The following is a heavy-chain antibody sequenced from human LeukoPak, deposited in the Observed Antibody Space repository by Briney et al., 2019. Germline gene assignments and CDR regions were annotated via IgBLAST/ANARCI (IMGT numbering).Heavy chain of an antibody. J-gene: IGHJ6*03. D-gene: IGHD3-22*01. CDR2: MNPNSGNT. V-gene: IGHV1-8*01. CDR3: ARGTRYYYDSSGYYQPYYYYYMDV. CDR1: GYTFTSYD. Sequence: ASVKVSCKASGYTFTSYDINWVRQATGQGLEWMGWMNPNSGNTGYAQKFQGRVTMTRNTSISTAYMELSSLRSEDTAVYYCARGTRYYYDSSGYYQPYYYYYMDVWGKGTTVTVS.